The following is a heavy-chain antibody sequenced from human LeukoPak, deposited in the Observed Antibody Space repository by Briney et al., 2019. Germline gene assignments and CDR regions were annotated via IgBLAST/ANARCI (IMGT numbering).Heavy chain of an antibody. CDR1: GGSISSSSYY. Sequence: PSETLSLTCTVSGGSISSSSYYWGWIRQPPGKGLEWVANIKQDGSEKYYVDSVKGRFTISRDNAKNSLYLQMSSLRAEDTAVYYCVGSGGYWGQGTLVTVSS. J-gene: IGHJ4*02. D-gene: IGHD3-10*01. V-gene: IGHV3-7*01. CDR2: IKQDGSEK. CDR3: VGSGGY.